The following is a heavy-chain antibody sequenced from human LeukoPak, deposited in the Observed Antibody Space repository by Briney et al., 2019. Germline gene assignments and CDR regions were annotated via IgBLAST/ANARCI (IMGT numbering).Heavy chain of an antibody. V-gene: IGHV3-48*04. CDR3: ARLPAYCSSTSCYYDY. J-gene: IGHJ4*02. CDR1: GFTFSSYS. D-gene: IGHD2-2*01. CDR2: ISSASGSI. Sequence: GGSLRLSCAASGFTFSSYSMNWVRRAPGKGLEWVSYISSASGSIYYADSVKGRFTISRDNAKNSLFLQVNSLRAEDTAVYYYARLPAYCSSTSCYYDYWGQGTLVTVSS.